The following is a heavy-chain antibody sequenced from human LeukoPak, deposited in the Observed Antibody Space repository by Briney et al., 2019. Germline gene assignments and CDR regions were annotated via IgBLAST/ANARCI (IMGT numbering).Heavy chain of an antibody. CDR1: GYTFTSYA. CDR3: ARVGQQLGNDY. Sequence: GASVKVSCKASGYTFTSYAMHWVRQAPGQRLEWMGWINAGNGNTKYSQKFQGRVTITRDTSASTAYMELSSLRSEDTAGYYCARVGQQLGNDYWGQGTLVTVSS. J-gene: IGHJ4*02. CDR2: INAGNGNT. D-gene: IGHD6-13*01. V-gene: IGHV1-3*01.